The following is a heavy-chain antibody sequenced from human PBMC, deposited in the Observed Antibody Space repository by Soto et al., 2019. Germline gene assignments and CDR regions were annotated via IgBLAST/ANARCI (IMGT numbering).Heavy chain of an antibody. J-gene: IGHJ3*01. Sequence: QTGWSLRLCCAASGFTFSSYAMSWVRQAPGKGLEWVSGISGSGDRTHYADSVKGRFTISRDNSKNTLYLQLNSLRAEDTAVYYCDKGLGTTFGSRYDWGQRTMVTV. CDR3: DKGLGTTFGSRYD. D-gene: IGHD3-16*01. CDR1: GFTFSSYA. V-gene: IGHV3-23*01. CDR2: ISGSGDRT.